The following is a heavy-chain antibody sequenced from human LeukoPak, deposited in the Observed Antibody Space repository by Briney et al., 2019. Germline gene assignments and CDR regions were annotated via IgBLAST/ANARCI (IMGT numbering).Heavy chain of an antibody. CDR3: ARVWGKSSSSRPRNYYFDY. Sequence: ASVKVSCKASGGTFSNYAISWVRQAPGQGLEWMGGIIPMFDTANYAQKFQDRVTINADKSTSTAYMQLSSLRSEDTAVYYCARVWGKSSSSRPRNYYFDYWGQGTLVTVSS. J-gene: IGHJ4*02. CDR1: GGTFSNYA. D-gene: IGHD6-13*01. V-gene: IGHV1-69*06. CDR2: IIPMFDTA.